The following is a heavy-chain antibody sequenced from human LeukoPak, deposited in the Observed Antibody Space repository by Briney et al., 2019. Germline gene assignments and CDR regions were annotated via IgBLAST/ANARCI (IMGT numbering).Heavy chain of an antibody. CDR2: ISGSGGST. D-gene: IGHD2-2*01. J-gene: IGHJ6*03. CDR1: GFTFSSYA. CDR3: AKEGCSSTSCYFYYYYYMDV. Sequence: PGGSLRLSCAASGFTFSSYAMSWVRQAPGKGLEWVSAISGSGGSTYYADPVKGRFTISRDNSKNTLYLQMNSLRAEDTAVYYCAKEGCSSTSCYFYYYYYMDVWGKGTTVTVSS. V-gene: IGHV3-23*01.